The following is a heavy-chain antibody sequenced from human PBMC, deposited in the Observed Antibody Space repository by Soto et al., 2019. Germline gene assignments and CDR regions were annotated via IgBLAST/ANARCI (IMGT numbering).Heavy chain of an antibody. CDR3: ASSGNWNLRWGFDP. V-gene: IGHV4-31*03. CDR1: GGSISSGGYY. J-gene: IGHJ5*02. Sequence: PSETLSLTCTVSGGSISSGGYYWSWIRQHPGKGLEWIGYIYYSGSTYYNPSLKSRVTISVDTSKNQFSLKLSSVTAADTAVYYCASSGNWNLRWGFDPWGQGTLVTVSS. D-gene: IGHD1-7*01. CDR2: IYYSGST.